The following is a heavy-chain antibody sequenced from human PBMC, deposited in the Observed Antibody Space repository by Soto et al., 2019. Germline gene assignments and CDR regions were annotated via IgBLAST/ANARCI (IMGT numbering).Heavy chain of an antibody. CDR1: GGTFSRYS. Sequence: QVQLVQSGAEVKKPGSSVKVTCKISGGTFSRYSISWVRQAPGQGLEWMGGIVPIFGTRNYAQKFQDRVTITTDESATTAHMELSHLRSEDTAVYYCARPYEGGYSSNHHSYYALDVWGQGTAVTVSS. D-gene: IGHD3-22*01. V-gene: IGHV1-69*01. CDR2: IVPIFGTR. CDR3: ARPYEGGYSSNHHSYYALDV. J-gene: IGHJ6*02.